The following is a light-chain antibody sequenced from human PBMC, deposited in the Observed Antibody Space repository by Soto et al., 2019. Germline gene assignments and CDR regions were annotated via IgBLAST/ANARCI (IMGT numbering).Light chain of an antibody. CDR3: QQYDYSVWT. Sequence: EIVLTQSPGTLSLSPGERATLSCRASQSVSSSHLAWYQQKPGLAPRLLIYAASRRATGIPDRFSGSGSGTDLTLTISRLEPEDLAVYYCQQYDYSVWTFGQGTKVDIK. CDR2: AAS. CDR1: QSVSSSH. J-gene: IGKJ1*01. V-gene: IGKV3-20*01.